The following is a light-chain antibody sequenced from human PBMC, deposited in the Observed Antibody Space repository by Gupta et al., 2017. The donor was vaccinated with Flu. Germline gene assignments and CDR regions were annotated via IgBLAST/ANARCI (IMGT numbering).Light chain of an antibody. CDR1: QNLVHSDGTTY. CDR3: IQAKQFPRT. V-gene: IGKV2-24*01. J-gene: IGKJ1*01. CDR2: KIS. Sequence: DIVMTQTPLSSLVTLGQPTSISCRSSQNLVHSDGTTYLSWLHQRPGQPPRLLIYKISYRVPGVPDRFSGSGAGTEFTLDISRGEADDVGVYYCIQAKQFPRTFGQGTKVEI.